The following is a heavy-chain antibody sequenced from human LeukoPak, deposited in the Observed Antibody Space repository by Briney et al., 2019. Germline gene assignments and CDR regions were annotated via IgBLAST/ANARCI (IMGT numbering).Heavy chain of an antibody. D-gene: IGHD3-10*01. V-gene: IGHV5-51*01. CDR1: GYSFSSYW. CDR3: ARRRSSTLIDY. Sequence: GESLKISCKGSGYSFSSYWIAWVRQMPGKGLEWMGIIYPGDSDTTYSPSFQGQVTISADKSTSTAYLQWSSLKASDTAMYFCARRRSSTLIDYWGQGTLVTVSS. CDR2: IYPGDSDT. J-gene: IGHJ4*02.